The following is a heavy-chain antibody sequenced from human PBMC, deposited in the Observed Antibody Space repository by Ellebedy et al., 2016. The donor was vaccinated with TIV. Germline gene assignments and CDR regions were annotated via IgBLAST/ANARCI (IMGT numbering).Heavy chain of an antibody. CDR3: ARNSGWSIDY. CDR1: GFAFSSYW. J-gene: IGHJ4*02. D-gene: IGHD6-19*01. Sequence: GGSLRLSCAASGFAFSSYWMSWVRQAPGTGLEWVANLKPDGTEDYYVGSMKGRFTVSRDNAKSSLYLHLGSLGAEDTAVYYCARNSGWSIDYWGLGTLVTVSS. CDR2: LKPDGTED. V-gene: IGHV3-7*03.